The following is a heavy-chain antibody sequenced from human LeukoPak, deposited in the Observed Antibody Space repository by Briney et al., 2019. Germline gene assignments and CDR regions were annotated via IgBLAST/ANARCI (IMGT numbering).Heavy chain of an antibody. D-gene: IGHD6-19*01. CDR3: ARDLRRIIAVAGPYYYYGMDV. CDR2: ISYDGSNK. J-gene: IGHJ6*02. Sequence: GGSLRLSCAASGFTFSSYAMHWVRQAPGKGLEWVAVISYDGSNKYYADSVKGRFTIPRDNSKNTLYLQMNSLRAEDTAVYYCARDLRRIIAVAGPYYYYGMDVWGQGTTVTVSS. CDR1: GFTFSSYA. V-gene: IGHV3-30-3*01.